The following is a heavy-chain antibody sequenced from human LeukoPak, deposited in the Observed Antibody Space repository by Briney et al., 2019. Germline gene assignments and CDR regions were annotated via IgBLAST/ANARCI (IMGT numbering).Heavy chain of an antibody. CDR3: ARDSWSVAGLYY. J-gene: IGHJ4*02. CDR2: IYSGGTT. V-gene: IGHV3-66*01. CDR1: GFTVSSNY. D-gene: IGHD6-19*01. Sequence: TGGSLRLSCAASGFTVSSNYMTSVRQAPGKGLEWVSLIYSGGTTYYAEPVKGRFTISRDNSKNTLYLQMSSLRAEDTAVYYCARDSWSVAGLYYWGQGTVVTVSS.